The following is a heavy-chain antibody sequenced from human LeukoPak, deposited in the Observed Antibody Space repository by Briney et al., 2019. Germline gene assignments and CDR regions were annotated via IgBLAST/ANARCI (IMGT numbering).Heavy chain of an antibody. CDR3: ARLREIPVFGVVTKSTSYFDY. V-gene: IGHV3-48*04. J-gene: IGHJ4*02. CDR2: ISHTGTTM. D-gene: IGHD3-3*01. Sequence: GGSLRLSCVASGFTFTNNWMTWVRQAPGKGLEWVSYISHTGTTMYYADSVKGRFTISRDNAKNSLYLQMNSLRAEDTAVYYCARLREIPVFGVVTKSTSYFDYWGQGTLVTVSS. CDR1: GFTFTNNW.